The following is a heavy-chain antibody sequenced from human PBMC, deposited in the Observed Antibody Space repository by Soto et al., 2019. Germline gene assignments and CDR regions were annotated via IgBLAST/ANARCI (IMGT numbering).Heavy chain of an antibody. Sequence: PGESLKISCKGSGYSFTSYWIGWVRQMPGKGLEWMGIIYPGDSDTRYSPSFQGQVTISADKSISTAYLQWSSLKASDTAMYYCARHGLRGGGATDYSSSGMEVWGKGTRVTVP. CDR3: ARHGLRGGGATDYSSSGMEV. J-gene: IGHJ6*04. CDR1: GYSFTSYW. CDR2: IYPGDSDT. V-gene: IGHV5-51*01. D-gene: IGHD1-26*01.